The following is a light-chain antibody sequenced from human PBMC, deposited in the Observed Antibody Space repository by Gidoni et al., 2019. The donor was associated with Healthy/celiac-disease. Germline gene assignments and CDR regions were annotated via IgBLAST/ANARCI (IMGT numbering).Light chain of an antibody. J-gene: IGLJ3*02. CDR1: SSDVGAYNF. CDR2: EVS. Sequence: QSALTQPASVSGSPGQSIPISSTGTSSDVGAYNFVPWYQQHPGKAPKLMIDEVSNRPSVVSNRFAGSKSGNTASLTISGLQAEDEAHYYCSSYTTSNTWVFGGGTKLTVL. V-gene: IGLV2-14*01. CDR3: SSYTTSNTWV.